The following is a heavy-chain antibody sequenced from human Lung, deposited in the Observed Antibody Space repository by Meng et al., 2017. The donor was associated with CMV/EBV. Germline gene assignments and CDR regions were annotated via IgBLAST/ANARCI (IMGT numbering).Heavy chain of an antibody. D-gene: IGHD6-19*01. V-gene: IGHV3-66*02. CDR2: IYTGGST. CDR1: GISVSSNY. J-gene: IGHJ4*02. Sequence: SCAASGISVSSNYMTWVRQAPGKGLEWVSVIYTGGSTYYADSVQGRFTISRDNSKNTLYLQMNSLRAGDTAVYYCARDHAVTGGGIDYWGQGTXVTVSS. CDR3: ARDHAVTGGGIDY.